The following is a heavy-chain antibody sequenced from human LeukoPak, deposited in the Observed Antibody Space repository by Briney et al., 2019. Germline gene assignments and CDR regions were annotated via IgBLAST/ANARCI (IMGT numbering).Heavy chain of an antibody. CDR2: INHSGST. CDR1: GGSFSGYY. CDR3: ARWGGDFDY. J-gene: IGHJ4*02. V-gene: IGHV4-34*01. Sequence: SETLSLTCAVYGGSFSGYYWSWIRQPPGKGLEWIGEINHSGSTYYNPSLKSRVTISVDTSKNQFSLKLSSVTAADTAVYYCARWGGDFDYWGQGTLVTVSS. D-gene: IGHD3-10*01.